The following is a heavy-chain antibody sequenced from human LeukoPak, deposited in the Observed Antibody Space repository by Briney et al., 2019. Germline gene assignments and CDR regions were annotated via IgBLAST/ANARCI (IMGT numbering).Heavy chain of an antibody. Sequence: ASVTVSCTASGYTFTSYAMHWVRQAPGQRLEWMGWINAGNGNTKYSQKFQGRVTMTRDTSISTAYMELSRLRSDDTAVYYCARDHRVAAAGTNWFDPWGQGTLVTVSS. CDR2: INAGNGNT. CDR3: ARDHRVAAAGTNWFDP. V-gene: IGHV1-3*01. D-gene: IGHD6-13*01. J-gene: IGHJ5*02. CDR1: GYTFTSYA.